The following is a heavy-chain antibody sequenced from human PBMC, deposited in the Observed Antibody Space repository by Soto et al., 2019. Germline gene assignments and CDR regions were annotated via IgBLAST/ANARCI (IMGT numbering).Heavy chain of an antibody. CDR1: GYTLTELS. CDR2: ISGYNGNT. CDR3: AREGQAPYYYYGMDV. V-gene: IGHV1-18*01. Sequence: ASVKVSCKVSGYTLTELSMHWVRQPPGQGLEWMGWISGYNGNTKYAEKFQGRVTMTTDTSTSTAHMELRSLRSDDTAVYYCAREGQAPYYYYGMDVWGQGTAVTVSS. J-gene: IGHJ6*02.